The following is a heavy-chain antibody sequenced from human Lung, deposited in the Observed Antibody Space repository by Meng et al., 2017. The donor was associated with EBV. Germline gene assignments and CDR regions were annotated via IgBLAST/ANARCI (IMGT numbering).Heavy chain of an antibody. CDR3: ARGRIKWLPLI. Sequence: QVQFRPGRLRLLKPSETLSPPSGGYNGSLSGYYWRWIPQPPGKGLEWIGEIDDSGSTDYHPSLQSRVTMSVDTSKNQFSLKLYSVTAADTAVYYCARGRIKWLPLIWGQGTLVTVSS. V-gene: IGHV4-34*02. D-gene: IGHD5-12*01. CDR1: NGSLSGYY. J-gene: IGHJ4*02. CDR2: IDDSGST.